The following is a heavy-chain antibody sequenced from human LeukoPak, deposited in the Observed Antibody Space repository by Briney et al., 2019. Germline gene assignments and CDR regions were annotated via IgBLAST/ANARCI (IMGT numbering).Heavy chain of an antibody. CDR1: GFTFSSYG. D-gene: IGHD5-12*01. V-gene: IGHV3-30*18. CDR3: AKPRLRGGYLFDC. CDR2: ISDDGSNK. Sequence: GGSLRLSCAASGFTFSSYGMHWVRQAPGEGLEWMAIISDDGSNKYYADSVRGRFTISRDNSKNTLYLQMSSLRDEDTAVYYCAKPRLRGGYLFDCWGQGTLVTVSS. J-gene: IGHJ4*02.